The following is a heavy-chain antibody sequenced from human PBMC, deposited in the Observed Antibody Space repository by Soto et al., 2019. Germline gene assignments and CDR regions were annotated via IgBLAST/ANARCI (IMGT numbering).Heavy chain of an antibody. V-gene: IGHV4-59*01. Sequence: SETLSLTCTVSGGSISSYYWSWVRQPPGKRLEWIGYIKYSGSTSYNPSLKSRVTISVDTSKNQFSLKLNSVTAADTAVYYCARVSPSYSTGWYYFDYWGQGTLVTVSS. CDR2: IKYSGST. D-gene: IGHD6-19*01. CDR1: GGSISSYY. J-gene: IGHJ4*02. CDR3: ARVSPSYSTGWYYFDY.